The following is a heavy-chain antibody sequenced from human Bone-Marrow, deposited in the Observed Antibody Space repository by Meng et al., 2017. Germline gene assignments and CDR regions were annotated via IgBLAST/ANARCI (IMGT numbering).Heavy chain of an antibody. Sequence: SLKISCAASGFTFDDYAIHWVRQAPGRGLEWLSGITWNSGRIVYADSVKGRFTISRDNAKNSLYLQMNSLRTEDTAMYYCAKDRVKTSSGYYCFDLWGRGTLVTVSS. CDR3: AKDRVKTSSGYYCFDL. CDR2: ITWNSGRI. V-gene: IGHV3-9*01. D-gene: IGHD1-26*01. J-gene: IGHJ2*01. CDR1: GFTFDDYA.